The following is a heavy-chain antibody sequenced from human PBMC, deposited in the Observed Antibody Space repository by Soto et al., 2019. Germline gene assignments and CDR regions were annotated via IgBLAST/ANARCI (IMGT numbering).Heavy chain of an antibody. J-gene: IGHJ5*02. CDR3: ARVPTTVTTSDNWFDP. Sequence: SETLSLTCTVSGGSVSSGSYYWSWIRQPPGKGLEWIGYIYYIGSTNYNPSLKSRVTISVDTSKNQFSLKLSSVTAADTAVYYCARVPTTVTTSDNWFDPWGQGTLVTVSS. D-gene: IGHD4-17*01. V-gene: IGHV4-61*01. CDR2: IYYIGST. CDR1: GGSVSSGSYY.